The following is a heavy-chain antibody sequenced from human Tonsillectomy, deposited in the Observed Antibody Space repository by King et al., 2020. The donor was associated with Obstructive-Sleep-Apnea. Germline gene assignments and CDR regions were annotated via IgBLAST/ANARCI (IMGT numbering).Heavy chain of an antibody. D-gene: IGHD6-13*01. V-gene: IGHV5-51*01. CDR1: GYSFTSYW. Sequence: EEQLVQSGAEVKKPGESLKISCKGSGYSFTSYWIGWVRQMPGKGLEWMGIIYPGDSDTRYSPSFQGQVTISADKSISTAYLQWSSLKASDTAMYYCARHVYSSSWQGDAFEIWGQGTMVTVSS. CDR3: ARHVYSSSWQGDAFEI. J-gene: IGHJ3*02. CDR2: IYPGDSDT.